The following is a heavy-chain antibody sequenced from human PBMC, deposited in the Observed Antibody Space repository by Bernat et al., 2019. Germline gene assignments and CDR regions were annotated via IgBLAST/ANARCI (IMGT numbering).Heavy chain of an antibody. J-gene: IGHJ6*03. CDR2: IDPSDSYT. Sequence: EVQLVQSGAEVKKPGESLRISCKGSGYSFTSYWISWVRQMPGKGLEWMGRIDPSDSYTNYSPSFQGHVTISADKSISTAYLQWSSLKASDTAMYYCARHGRAWDTIFGVVNTYYYYYMDVWGKGTTVTVSS. V-gene: IGHV5-10-1*03. CDR3: ARHGRAWDTIFGVVNTYYYYYMDV. D-gene: IGHD3-3*01. CDR1: GYSFTSYW.